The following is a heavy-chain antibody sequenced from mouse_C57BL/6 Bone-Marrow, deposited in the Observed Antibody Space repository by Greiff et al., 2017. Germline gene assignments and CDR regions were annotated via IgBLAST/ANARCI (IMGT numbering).Heavy chain of an antibody. CDR2: IDPSDSYT. CDR3: ARDYYGSSYLYAMDY. CDR1: GYTFTSYW. D-gene: IGHD1-1*01. J-gene: IGHJ4*01. Sequence: VQLQQPGAELVKPGASVKLSCKASGYTFTSYWMQWVNQRPGQGLEWIGEIDPSDSYTNYNQKFKGKATLTVDTSSSTAYMQLSSLTSEDSAVYYCARDYYGSSYLYAMDYWGQGTSVTVSS. V-gene: IGHV1-50*01.